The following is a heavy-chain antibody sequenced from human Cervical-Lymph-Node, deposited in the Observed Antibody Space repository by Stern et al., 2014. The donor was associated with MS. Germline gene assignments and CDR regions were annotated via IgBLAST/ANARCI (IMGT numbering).Heavy chain of an antibody. CDR3: AKGRTVAGKGVGAFDI. CDR1: GFQFSNFG. V-gene: IGHV3-30*18. CDR2: ISYDVNDK. J-gene: IGHJ3*02. Sequence: DQLVESGGGVVQPGRSLRLSCAASGFQFSNFGMHWVRQAPGKGLEWVAIISYDVNDKNYPDSVKGRFTISRDNSKNTVDLQINSLRAEDTAMYYCAKGRTVAGKGVGAFDIWGQGTMVTVSS. D-gene: IGHD6-19*01.